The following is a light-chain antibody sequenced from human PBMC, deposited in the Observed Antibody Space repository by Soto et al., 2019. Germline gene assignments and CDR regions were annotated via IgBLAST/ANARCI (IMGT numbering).Light chain of an antibody. J-gene: IGLJ2*01. CDR1: SSDVGSYNL. CDR2: EVS. V-gene: IGLV2-23*02. CDR3: CSYAGSSTFL. Sequence: QSALTQPASVSGSPGQSITISCTGTSSDVGSYNLVSWYQQHPGKAPQLMIYEVSKRPSGVSNRFSGSKSGNTASLTISGLQAEDEADYYCCSYAGSSTFLFGGGTKLTVL.